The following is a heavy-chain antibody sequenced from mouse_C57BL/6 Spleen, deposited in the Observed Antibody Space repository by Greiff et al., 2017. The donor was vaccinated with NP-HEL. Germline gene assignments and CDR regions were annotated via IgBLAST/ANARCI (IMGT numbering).Heavy chain of an antibody. V-gene: IGHV1-80*01. CDR3: AREGATVVASDY. CDR1: GYAFSSYW. Sequence: VQLQQSGAELVKPGASVKISCKASGYAFSSYWMNWVKQRPGKGLEWIGQIYPGDGDTNYNGKFKGKATLTADKSSSTAYMQLSSLTSEDSAVYFCAREGATVVASDYWGKGTTLTVSS. D-gene: IGHD1-1*01. J-gene: IGHJ2*01. CDR2: IYPGDGDT.